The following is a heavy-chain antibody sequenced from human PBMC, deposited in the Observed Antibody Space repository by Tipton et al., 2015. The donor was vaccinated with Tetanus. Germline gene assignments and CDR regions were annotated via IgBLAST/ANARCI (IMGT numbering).Heavy chain of an antibody. CDR2: IQRNGGQT. V-gene: IGHV3-7*01. CDR3: ASGYTTSWYIGY. J-gene: IGHJ4*02. Sequence: GSLRLSCAASGLTFHEHAMHWVRQAPGKGLEWVANIQRNGGQTYYADSVKGRFTISRGADNSLYLQMNSLRAEDSAVYYCASGYTTSWYIGYWGQGTLVTVSS. D-gene: IGHD6-13*01. CDR1: GLTFHEHA.